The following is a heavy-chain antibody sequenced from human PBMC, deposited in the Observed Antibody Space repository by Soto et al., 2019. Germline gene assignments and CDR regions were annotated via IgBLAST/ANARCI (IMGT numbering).Heavy chain of an antibody. CDR2: IYYSGST. J-gene: IGHJ5*02. CDR3: ASERPDGARLDP. Sequence: QVQLQESGPGLVKPSQTLSLTCTVSGGSISSGDYYWSWIRQPPGKGLEWIGYIYYSGSTYYNPSLKGRFTISVETSKNQFSLKLRSVTAADTAVYYCASERPDGARLDPWGQGTLVTVSS. CDR1: GGSISSGDYY. V-gene: IGHV4-30-4*01. D-gene: IGHD6-6*01.